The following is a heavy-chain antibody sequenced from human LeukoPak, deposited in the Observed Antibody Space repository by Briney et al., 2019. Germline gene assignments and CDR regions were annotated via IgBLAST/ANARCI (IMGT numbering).Heavy chain of an antibody. J-gene: IGHJ4*02. CDR1: GFTFSHHY. CDR3: ARDRHGYFDY. Sequence: GGSRRLSCAASGFTFSHHYMIWLRQAPGKGLEAISYISHNGETKYYADSVKGRLFISRDNAKSSLYLQMNSLRVEDTAVYYCARDRHGYFDYWGQGTLVTVSS. D-gene: IGHD6-13*01. CDR2: ISHNGETK. V-gene: IGHV3-11*01.